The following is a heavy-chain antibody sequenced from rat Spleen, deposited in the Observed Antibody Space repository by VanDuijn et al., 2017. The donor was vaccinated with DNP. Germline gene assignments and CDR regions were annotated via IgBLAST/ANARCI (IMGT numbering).Heavy chain of an antibody. CDR1: GFTPSDYN. D-gene: IGHD3-7*01. Sequence: EVQLVESGGGLVQPGRSLKLSCKASGFTPSDYNMAWVRQAPKKGLEWVATISCDGSDTYYRDSVKGRFTISRENGKSTLYLQMDSLRSEDTATYYCATSESAGFVYWGQGTLVTVSS. V-gene: IGHV5-7*01. CDR3: ATSESAGFVY. J-gene: IGHJ3*01. CDR2: ISCDGSDT.